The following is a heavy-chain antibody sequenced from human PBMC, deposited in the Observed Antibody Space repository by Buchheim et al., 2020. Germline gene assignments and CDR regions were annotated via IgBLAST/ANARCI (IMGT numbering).Heavy chain of an antibody. Sequence: EVQLVESGGGLVKPGGSRRLSCAASGFTFSNAWMSWVRQAPGKGLEWVGRIKSKTVGGTTDYAAPVKGRFTITRDDSKNTLYLQMNSLKTEDTAVYYCTTAAASQFDYWGQGTL. CDR2: IKSKTVGGTT. V-gene: IGHV3-15*01. CDR1: GFTFSNAW. CDR3: TTAAASQFDY. D-gene: IGHD5-18*01. J-gene: IGHJ4*02.